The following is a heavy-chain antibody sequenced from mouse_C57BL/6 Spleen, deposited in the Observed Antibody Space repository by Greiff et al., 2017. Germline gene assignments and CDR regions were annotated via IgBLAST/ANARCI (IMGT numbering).Heavy chain of an antibody. V-gene: IGHV1-80*01. CDR2: IYPGDGDT. J-gene: IGHJ2*01. CDR3: ARGGWGGYFDY. Sequence: QVQLQQSGAELVKPGASVKISCKASGYAFSSYWMNWVKQRPGKGLEWIGQIYPGDGDTNYNGKFKGKATLTADKSSSTAYMQLSSLTSEDSAVYFRARGGWGGYFDYWGQGTTLTVSS. D-gene: IGHD3-2*02. CDR1: GYAFSSYW.